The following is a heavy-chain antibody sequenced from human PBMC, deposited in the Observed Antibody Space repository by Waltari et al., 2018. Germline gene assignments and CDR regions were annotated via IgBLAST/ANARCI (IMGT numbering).Heavy chain of an antibody. J-gene: IGHJ4*02. CDR1: GYSISSGYY. Sequence: QVQLQESGPGLVKPSETLSLTCAVSGYSISSGYYWGWIRQPPGKGLEWIGYSYYIGVTNDNPARKSPVTISVDTSKNQFSLKLSSLTAADTAVYYCARGRDSSSWYYFAYWGQGTLVTVSS. V-gene: IGHV4-38-2*01. CDR3: ARGRDSSSWYYFAY. D-gene: IGHD6-13*01. CDR2: SYYIGVT.